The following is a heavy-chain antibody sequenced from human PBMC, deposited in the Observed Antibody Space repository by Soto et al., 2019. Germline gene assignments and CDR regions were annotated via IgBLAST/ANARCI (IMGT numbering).Heavy chain of an antibody. Sequence: PSQTLSLTCAISGDSVSSYSAAWNWIRQSPSGGLEWLGRTYSRSRFFSDYAESVKSRRIINQDTSKNQFSLQLKPVTPEDTAVYYCVRDRYSSSGWFDPWGQGTPVTVSS. CDR1: GDSVSSYSAA. V-gene: IGHV6-1*01. CDR2: TYSRSRFFS. D-gene: IGHD3-10*01. J-gene: IGHJ5*02. CDR3: VRDRYSSSGWFDP.